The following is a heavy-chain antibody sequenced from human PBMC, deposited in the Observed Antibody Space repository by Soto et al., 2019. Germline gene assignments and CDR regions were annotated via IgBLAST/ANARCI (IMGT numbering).Heavy chain of an antibody. Sequence: PGGSLRLSCAASGFTFSECGIHWVRQAPGKGLEWVAVISYGGSHKYYAGSVKGRFTISRDDSKNTVYLQMNSLKTDDTAVYYCAKEMFPRTVLDSSSPWGDFWGRGSLVTVSS. J-gene: IGHJ4*02. CDR3: AKEMFPRTVLDSSSPWGDF. CDR2: ISYGGSHK. V-gene: IGHV3-30*18. D-gene: IGHD2-15*01. CDR1: GFTFSECG.